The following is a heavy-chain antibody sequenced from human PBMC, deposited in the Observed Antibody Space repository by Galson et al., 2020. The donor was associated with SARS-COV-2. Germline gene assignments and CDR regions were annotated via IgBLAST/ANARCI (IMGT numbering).Heavy chain of an antibody. V-gene: IGHV1-2*02. J-gene: IGHJ6*03. CDR2: INPNSGGT. Sequence: ASVKVSCKASGYFFTGYYIHWVRQAPGQGLEWMGWINPNSGGTKFAQKFQGRITLNRDTSISTAYMELSRLRSDDTGVYFCARSDTFYYYMDSWRKGTTVTVSS. CDR1: GYFFTGYY. CDR3: ARSDTFYYYMDS.